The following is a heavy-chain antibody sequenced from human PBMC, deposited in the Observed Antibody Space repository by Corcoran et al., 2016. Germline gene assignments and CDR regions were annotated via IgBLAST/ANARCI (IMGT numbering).Heavy chain of an antibody. CDR3: ARSLSNWFDP. Sequence: QLQLQESGPGLVKPSETLSLTCTVSGGSISSYYWSWIRQPPGKGLEWIGYIYYSGSTNYNPSLKSRVTISVDTSKNQFSLKLSSVTAADTAVYYCARSLSNWFDPWGQGTLVTVSS. CDR1: GGSISSYY. D-gene: IGHD3-16*02. J-gene: IGHJ5*02. CDR2: IYYSGST. V-gene: IGHV4-59*01.